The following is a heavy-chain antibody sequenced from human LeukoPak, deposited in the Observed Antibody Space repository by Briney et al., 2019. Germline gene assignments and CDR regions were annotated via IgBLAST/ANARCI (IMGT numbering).Heavy chain of an antibody. CDR1: GATLNIGHA. CDR2: IIPFLGEV. V-gene: IGHV1-69*04. Sequence: AVKVSCKAFGATLNIGHAFIWARQAPGQGLQWMGRIIPFLGEVNYAQNFQGRVSFTADKSTATMYMEMKSLRLDDTAIYYCSPCGHAYDWFGPWGQGTLVTVSS. J-gene: IGHJ5*02. CDR3: SPCGHAYDWFGP. D-gene: IGHD5-12*01.